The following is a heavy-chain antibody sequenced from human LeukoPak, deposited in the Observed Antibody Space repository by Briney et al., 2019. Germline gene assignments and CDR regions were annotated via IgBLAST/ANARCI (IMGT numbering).Heavy chain of an antibody. J-gene: IGHJ5*02. CDR2: ISAYNGNT. V-gene: IGHV1-18*01. CDR1: GYTFTSYG. D-gene: IGHD1-26*01. CDR3: ARAHTATTIDRRDH. Sequence: GASVNVSCKASGYTFTSYGINWVRQAPGQGLEWMGGISAYNGNTNYAKKLQGRVSMTTDTSTSTAYMELRSLRSADTAVYYCARAHTATTIDRRDHWGQGTLVTVSS.